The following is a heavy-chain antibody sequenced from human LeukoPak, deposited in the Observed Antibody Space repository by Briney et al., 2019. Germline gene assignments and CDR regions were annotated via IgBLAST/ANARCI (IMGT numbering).Heavy chain of an antibody. V-gene: IGHV3-21*01. CDR2: INSDSNYI. D-gene: IGHD3-10*01. CDR3: AVAYYYGSGDAFDI. CDR1: GFTFRSYS. Sequence: PGGSLRLSCAASGFTFRSYSMNWVRQAPGKGLEWVSSINSDSNYIYYAVSVQGRFTISRDNAKNSLYLQMNSLRAEDTAVYYCAVAYYYGSGDAFDIWGQGTKVTVSS. J-gene: IGHJ3*02.